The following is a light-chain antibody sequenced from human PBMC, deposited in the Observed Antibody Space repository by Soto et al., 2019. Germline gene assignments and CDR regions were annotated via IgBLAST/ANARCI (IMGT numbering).Light chain of an antibody. V-gene: IGLV2-8*01. CDR3: SSYGGGDTFHVI. J-gene: IGLJ2*01. Sequence: QSVLTQPPSASGSPGQSVTISCTGTSSDVGAYNYVSWYQQYTGKAPKLMIYDVSKRPSGVPDRFSGSKSGNTASLTVSGLLADDEAVYYCSSYGGGDTFHVIFGGGTQLTVL. CDR1: SSDVGAYNY. CDR2: DVS.